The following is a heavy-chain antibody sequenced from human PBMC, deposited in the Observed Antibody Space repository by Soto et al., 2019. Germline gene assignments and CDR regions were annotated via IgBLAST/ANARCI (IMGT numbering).Heavy chain of an antibody. Sequence: EVQLVESGGGLVQPGGSLRLSCAASGFTFSRYWMTWVRQAPGKGLEWVANIKQDGSEKYYVDSVKGRITISRDNAKNSLYLQMNSLRAEDTAVYYCAADPRPQLVPIDYWGQGTLVTVSS. J-gene: IGHJ4*02. CDR2: IKQDGSEK. CDR3: AADPRPQLVPIDY. CDR1: GFTFSRYW. V-gene: IGHV3-7*01. D-gene: IGHD6-6*01.